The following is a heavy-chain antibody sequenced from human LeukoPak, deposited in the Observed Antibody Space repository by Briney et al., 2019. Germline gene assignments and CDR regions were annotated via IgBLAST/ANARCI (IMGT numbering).Heavy chain of an antibody. J-gene: IGHJ4*02. V-gene: IGHV1-69*05. CDR2: IIPIFGTA. CDR1: GGTFSSYA. Sequence: SVKVSCKASGGTFSSYAISWVRQAPGQALEWMGRIIPIFGTANYAQKFQGRVTITTHESTSTANMELSSLRSEDTAVYYCARVRGSMVRGVIMFGVGDAWGQGTLVTVSS. D-gene: IGHD3-10*01. CDR3: ARVRGSMVRGVIMFGVGDA.